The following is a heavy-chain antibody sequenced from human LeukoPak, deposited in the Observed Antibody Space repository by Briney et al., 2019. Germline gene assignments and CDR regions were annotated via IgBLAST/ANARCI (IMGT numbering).Heavy chain of an antibody. Sequence: SETLSLTCAVYGGSLSGYYWSWIRQPPGKGLEWIGEINHSGSTNYNPSLKSRVTISVDTSKNQFSLKLSSVTAADTAVYYCARGQYDFWHWFDPWGQGTLVTVSS. D-gene: IGHD3-3*01. V-gene: IGHV4-34*01. CDR1: GGSLSGYY. CDR3: ARGQYDFWHWFDP. CDR2: INHSGST. J-gene: IGHJ5*02.